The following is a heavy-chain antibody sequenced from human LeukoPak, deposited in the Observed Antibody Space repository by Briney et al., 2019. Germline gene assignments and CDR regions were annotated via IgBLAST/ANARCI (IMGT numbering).Heavy chain of an antibody. CDR1: RFIFSTYG. V-gene: IGHV3-33*08. Sequence: GRSLRLSCAASRFIFSTYGMHWVRQAPGKGLEWVAFIRYDGSNKYYADSVKGRFSISRDNSKNTLYLQMNSLRAEDTAVYYCAREVIVGSTGHYFDYWGQGTLVTVSS. CDR2: IRYDGSNK. D-gene: IGHD1-26*01. CDR3: AREVIVGSTGHYFDY. J-gene: IGHJ4*02.